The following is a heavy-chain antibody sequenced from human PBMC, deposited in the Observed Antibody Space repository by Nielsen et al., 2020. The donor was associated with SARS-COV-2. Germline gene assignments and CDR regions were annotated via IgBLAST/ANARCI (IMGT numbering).Heavy chain of an antibody. CDR1: GFTFSSHW. D-gene: IGHD3/OR15-3a*01. J-gene: IGHJ6*02. CDR2: IKQDGSEK. V-gene: IGHV3-7*01. CDR3: ARARATIFGLVMSYGMDV. Sequence: GESLKISCAASGFTFSSHWMSWVRQAPGKGLEWVANIKQDGSEKYYVDSVKGRFTISRDNAKNSLYLQMNSLRAEDTAVYYCARARATIFGLVMSYGMDVWGQGTTVAVSS.